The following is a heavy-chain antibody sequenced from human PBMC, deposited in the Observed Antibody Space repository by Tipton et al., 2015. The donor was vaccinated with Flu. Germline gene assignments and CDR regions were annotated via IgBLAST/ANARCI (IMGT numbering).Heavy chain of an antibody. CDR1: GDALSSSGYY. CDR3: ARGDSPGSAVR. D-gene: IGHD3-10*01. J-gene: IGHJ4*01. Sequence: TLSLTCTVSGDALSSSGYYWSWIRRPPGKGLEWTGYLFYSGSLYYNPSLESRVRISIDTTQNEVSLKLTSVTVADTAVYYCARGDSPGSAVRWGQGTRVTVSS. V-gene: IGHV4-31*03. CDR2: LFYSGSL.